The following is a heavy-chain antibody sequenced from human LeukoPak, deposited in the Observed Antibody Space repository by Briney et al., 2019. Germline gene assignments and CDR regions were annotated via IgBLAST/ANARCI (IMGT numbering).Heavy chain of an antibody. J-gene: IGHJ4*02. CDR2: INSDGSST. V-gene: IGHV3-74*01. Sequence: PGGSLRLSCAASGFTFSSYWMHWVRQAPGKGLVWVSRINSDGSSTSYADSVKGRFTISRDNAKNTVYLQMNSLKTEDTAVYYCTTAPSALDYWGQGTLVTVSS. CDR3: TTAPSALDY. CDR1: GFTFSSYW.